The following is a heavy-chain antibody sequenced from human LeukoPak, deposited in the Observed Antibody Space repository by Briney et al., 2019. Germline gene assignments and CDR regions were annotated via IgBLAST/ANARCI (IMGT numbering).Heavy chain of an antibody. D-gene: IGHD3-10*01. Sequence: GGSLRLSCAASGFTFSSYWISWVRQAPGKGLEWVANIKQDGSEENYVDSVKGRFTISRDNGKNSLYLQMNSLRAEDTALYYCARDQPFGSYWGQGTLVTVSS. CDR1: GFTFSSYW. V-gene: IGHV3-7*03. CDR2: IKQDGSEE. J-gene: IGHJ4*02. CDR3: ARDQPFGSY.